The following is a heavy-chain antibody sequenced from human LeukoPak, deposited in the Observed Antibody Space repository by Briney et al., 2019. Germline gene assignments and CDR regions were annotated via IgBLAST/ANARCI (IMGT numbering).Heavy chain of an antibody. J-gene: IGHJ4*02. CDR1: GFTFSGSA. CDR3: TRRDYYDSSGYDY. D-gene: IGHD3-22*01. Sequence: QSGGSLRLSCAASGFTFSGSAMHWVRQASGKGLEWVGRIRSKANSYATAYAASVKGRFTISRDDSKNTAYLQMNSLKTEDTAVYYCTRRDYYDSSGYDYWGQGTLVTVSS. CDR2: IRSKANSYAT. V-gene: IGHV3-73*01.